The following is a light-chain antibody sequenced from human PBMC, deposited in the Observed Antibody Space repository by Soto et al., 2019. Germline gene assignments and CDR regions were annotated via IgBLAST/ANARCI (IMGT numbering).Light chain of an antibody. CDR3: QQYVTSPFT. CDR2: DAS. Sequence: EIVLTHSPATLSLSPGERATLSCSSIQSVRGXLAWYQQKPGQAPRLLIYDASYRVTGLPARFSGSGSGTDFTLTISRLEPEDFAVYYCQQYVTSPFTFGPGTKVDIK. J-gene: IGKJ3*01. V-gene: IGKV3-11*01. CDR1: QSVRGX.